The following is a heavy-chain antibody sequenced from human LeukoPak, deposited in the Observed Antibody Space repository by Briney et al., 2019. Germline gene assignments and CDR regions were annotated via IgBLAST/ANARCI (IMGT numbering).Heavy chain of an antibody. D-gene: IGHD1-14*01. J-gene: IGHJ3*02. V-gene: IGHV4-34*01. CDR2: INHSGST. CDR3: ATSISGTTYAFDI. Sequence: PSETLSLTCAVYGGSFSGYYWSWIRQPPGKGLEWIGEINHSGSTNYNPSLKSRVTISVDTSKNQFSLKLTSVTAADTAVYYCATSISGTTYAFDIRGQGTMVTVSS. CDR1: GGSFSGYY.